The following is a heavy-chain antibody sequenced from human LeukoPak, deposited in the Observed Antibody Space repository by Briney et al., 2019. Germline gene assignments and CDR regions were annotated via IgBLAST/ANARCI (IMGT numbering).Heavy chain of an antibody. V-gene: IGHV1-69*06. J-gene: IGHJ6*04. CDR1: GGTFSSYA. CDR2: IIPIFGTA. CDR3: ARDGELLWFGESSYGMDV. Sequence: SVKVSCKASGGTFSSYAISWVRQSPGPGLEWMGGIIPIFGTANYAQKFQGRVTITADKSTSTAYMELSSLRSEDTAVYYCARDGELLWFGESSYGMDVWGKGTTVTVSS. D-gene: IGHD3-10*01.